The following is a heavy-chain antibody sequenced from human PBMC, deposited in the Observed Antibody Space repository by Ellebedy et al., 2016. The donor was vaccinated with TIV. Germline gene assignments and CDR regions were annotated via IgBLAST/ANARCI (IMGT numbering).Heavy chain of an antibody. Sequence: SETLSLXCAVSGGSISSSNWWSWVRQPPGKGLEWIGEIYHNGSTNYNPSLKSRVTISVDKSKNQFSLKLSSVTAADTAVYYCARDDVVVVTAIRDYYCYHGMDVWGQGTTVTVSS. J-gene: IGHJ6*02. CDR3: ARDDVVVVTAIRDYYCYHGMDV. D-gene: IGHD2-21*02. CDR2: IYHNGST. V-gene: IGHV4-4*02. CDR1: GGSISSSNW.